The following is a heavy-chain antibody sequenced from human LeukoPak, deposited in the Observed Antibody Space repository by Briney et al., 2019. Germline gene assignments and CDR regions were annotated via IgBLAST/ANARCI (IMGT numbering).Heavy chain of an antibody. CDR1: GFSFSNAW. CDR2: IKSRTDAGTT. D-gene: IGHD3-10*01. V-gene: IGHV3-15*01. Sequence: GGSLRLSCAASGFSFSNAWMTWVRQAPGKGLEWVGRIKSRTDAGTTEYAAPVKGRFTNSRDDSKNTLYLQMNSLKIEDTAVYYCTTDLGITMIRGVIVYWGQGTLVTVSS. J-gene: IGHJ4*02. CDR3: TTDLGITMIRGVIVY.